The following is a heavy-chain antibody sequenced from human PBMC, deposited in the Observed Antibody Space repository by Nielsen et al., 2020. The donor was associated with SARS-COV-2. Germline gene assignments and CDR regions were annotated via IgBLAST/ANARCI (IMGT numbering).Heavy chain of an antibody. CDR3: ARGPYSSSSYYFDY. J-gene: IGHJ4*02. Sequence: GGSLRLSCAASGFTFSSYAMSWVRQAPGKGLEWVSAISGSGGSTYYADPVKGRFTISRDNSKNTLYLQMNSLRAEDTAVYYCARGPYSSSSYYFDYWGQGTLVTVSS. CDR2: ISGSGGST. CDR1: GFTFSSYA. V-gene: IGHV3-23*01. D-gene: IGHD6-6*01.